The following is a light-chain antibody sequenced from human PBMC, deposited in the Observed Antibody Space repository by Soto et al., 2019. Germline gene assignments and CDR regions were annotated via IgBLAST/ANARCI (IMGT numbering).Light chain of an antibody. V-gene: IGKV3-15*01. J-gene: IGKJ4*01. CDR2: GAS. CDR3: QQYYDYPPLI. Sequence: EIVMTQSPATLSVSPGERATLSCRASRNINRKLAWYQQKPGQAPRLLISGASTRATGIPARYSGSGSGTEFTLTISSLQSEYFAVYYCQQYYDYPPLIVGGGTKVEIK. CDR1: RNINRK.